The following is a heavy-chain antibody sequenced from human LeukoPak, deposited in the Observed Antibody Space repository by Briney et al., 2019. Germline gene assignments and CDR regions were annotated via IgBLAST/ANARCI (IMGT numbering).Heavy chain of an antibody. Sequence: SETLSLTCAVYGGSFSGYYWSWIRQPPGKGLEWIGEINHSGSTNYNPSLKSRVTISVDTSKNQFSLKLSSVTAADTAVYYCARXLLAARHWFDPWGQGTLVTVS. CDR2: INHSGST. D-gene: IGHD6-6*01. J-gene: IGHJ5*02. CDR3: ARXLLAARHWFDP. CDR1: GGSFSGYY. V-gene: IGHV4-34*01.